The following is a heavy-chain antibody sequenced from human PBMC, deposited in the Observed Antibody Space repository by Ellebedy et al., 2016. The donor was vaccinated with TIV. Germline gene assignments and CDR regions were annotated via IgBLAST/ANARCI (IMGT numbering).Heavy chain of an antibody. J-gene: IGHJ4*02. Sequence: KVSCKGSGYSFSGFWIGWVRQMPGKGLELMGIISPADSETRYSPSFQGQVIISADKSIRTAYLQWTSLKASDTAIYYCARHGRGYTSSRYDFWGQGTLVTVSS. D-gene: IGHD5-18*01. CDR1: GYSFSGFW. CDR3: ARHGRGYTSSRYDF. V-gene: IGHV5-51*01. CDR2: ISPADSET.